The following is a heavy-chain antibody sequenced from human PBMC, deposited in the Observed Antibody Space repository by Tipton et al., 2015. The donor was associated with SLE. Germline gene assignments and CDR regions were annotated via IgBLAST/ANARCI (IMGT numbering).Heavy chain of an antibody. CDR2: IRSKGYGGTT. CDR3: TRAFEMFYYGSGTYSDY. V-gene: IGHV3-49*04. D-gene: IGHD3-10*01. CDR1: GFTFEDYA. Sequence: SLRLSCTASGFTFEDYAMNWVRQAPGKGLEWVGFIRSKGYGGTTEYAASVKGRFTVSRDDSKSIAYLQMNSLKTEDTALYYCTRAFEMFYYGSGTYSDYWGQGTLVTVSS. J-gene: IGHJ4*02.